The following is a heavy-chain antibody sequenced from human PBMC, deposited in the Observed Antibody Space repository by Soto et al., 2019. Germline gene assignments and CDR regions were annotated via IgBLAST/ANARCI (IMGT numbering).Heavy chain of an antibody. Sequence: QVQLVQSGTEVKRPGASVKVSCKTSGYIFTKFYIYWVRQAPGQGLEWMGMINPSGSNTFFTQNFQGRITVTHDTSTSTVNMELNSLKSEDTAVYYCARRDGYSNALGYWGQGTLVTVSS. V-gene: IGHV1-46*01. J-gene: IGHJ4*02. CDR2: INPSGSNT. CDR3: ARRDGYSNALGY. CDR1: GYIFTKFY. D-gene: IGHD4-4*01.